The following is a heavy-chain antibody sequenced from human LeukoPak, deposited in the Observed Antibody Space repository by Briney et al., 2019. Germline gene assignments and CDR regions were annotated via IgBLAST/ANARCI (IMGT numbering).Heavy chain of an antibody. D-gene: IGHD2-8*01. CDR3: ARSITNYYYYNMVV. Sequence: ASVRVSCKASGYTFTSYDINWVRQATGQGLEWMGWMNPNSGNTGYEQKFQGRVTMTRDTSISTAYMELSSLRSEDTAVYYCARSITNYYYYNMVVWGKGTTVTVSS. CDR1: GYTFTSYD. J-gene: IGHJ6*03. CDR2: MNPNSGNT. V-gene: IGHV1-8*01.